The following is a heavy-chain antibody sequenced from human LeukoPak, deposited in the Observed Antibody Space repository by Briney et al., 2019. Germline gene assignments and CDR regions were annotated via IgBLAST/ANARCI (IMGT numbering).Heavy chain of an antibody. CDR2: IRYNGNNQ. J-gene: IGHJ6*03. CDR1: GFTFSSYV. D-gene: IGHD3-10*01. V-gene: IGHV3-30*02. Sequence: PGGSLRLSCAASGFTFSSYVMHWVRQAPGKGLEWVAFIRYNGNNQYYADSVKGRSTISRDNSKNTLYLQMNSLKGDDTAVYYCAKDSAFYYIDVWGKGTTVIISS. CDR3: AKDSAFYYIDV.